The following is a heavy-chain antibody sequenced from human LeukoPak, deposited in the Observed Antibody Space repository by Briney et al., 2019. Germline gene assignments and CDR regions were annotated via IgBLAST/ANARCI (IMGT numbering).Heavy chain of an antibody. V-gene: IGHV4-59*08. CDR2: MYFGGSS. Sequence: SETLSLTCTVSGGSISSYYWSWIRQPPGKGLEWIGYMYFGGSSNYNPSLKSRVTISVDTSKNQFSLKLSSVTAADTAVYYCALPSDSYIFDYWGQGTLVTVSS. CDR1: GGSISSYY. CDR3: ALPSDSYIFDY. J-gene: IGHJ4*02. D-gene: IGHD3-22*01.